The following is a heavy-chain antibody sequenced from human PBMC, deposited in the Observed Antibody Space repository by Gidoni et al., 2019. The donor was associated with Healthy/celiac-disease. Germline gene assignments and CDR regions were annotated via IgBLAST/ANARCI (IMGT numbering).Heavy chain of an antibody. J-gene: IGHJ4*02. CDR3: ARGSWTAAATGADY. D-gene: IGHD6-13*01. V-gene: IGHV3-74*01. CDR2: INSDGNST. Sequence: VWVSRINSDGNSTNYADSVKGRFTISRDNAKNTLYLQMNSLRAGDTAVYYCARGSWTAAATGADYWGQGTLVTVSS.